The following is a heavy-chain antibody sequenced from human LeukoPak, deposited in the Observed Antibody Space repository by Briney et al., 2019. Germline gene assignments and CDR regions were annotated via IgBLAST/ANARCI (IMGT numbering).Heavy chain of an antibody. V-gene: IGHV3-48*03. CDR2: ISSSGSTI. CDR3: AELGITMIGGV. D-gene: IGHD3-10*02. Sequence: GGSLRLSCAASGFTFSSYAMSWVRQAPGKGLEWVSYISSSGSTIYYADSVKGRFTISRDNAKNSLYMQMNSLRAEDTAVYYCAELGITMIGGVWGKGTTVTISS. CDR1: GFTFSSYA. J-gene: IGHJ6*04.